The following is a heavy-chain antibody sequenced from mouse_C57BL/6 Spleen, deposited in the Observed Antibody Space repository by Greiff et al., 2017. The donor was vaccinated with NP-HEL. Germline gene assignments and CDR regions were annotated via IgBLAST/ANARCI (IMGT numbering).Heavy chain of an antibody. D-gene: IGHD3-2*02. CDR2: INPNNGGT. Sequence: EVQLQQSGPELVKPGASVKMSCKASGYTFTDYNMHWVKQSHGKSLEWIGYINPNNGGTSYNQKFKGKATLTVNKSSSTAYMELRSLTSEDSAVYCCARAAQATWFAYWGQGTLVTVSA. J-gene: IGHJ3*01. CDR1: GYTFTDYN. CDR3: ARAAQATWFAY. V-gene: IGHV1-22*01.